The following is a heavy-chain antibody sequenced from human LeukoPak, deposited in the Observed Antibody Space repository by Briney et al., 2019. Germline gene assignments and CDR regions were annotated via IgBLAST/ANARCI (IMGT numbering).Heavy chain of an antibody. CDR3: ARGGGEYCSSTSRYTQYNWFDP. D-gene: IGHD2-2*01. J-gene: IGHJ5*02. Sequence: SETLSLTCAVYGGPFSGYYWSWIRQPPGKGLEWIGEINHSGSTNYNPSLKSRVTISVDTSKNQFSLKLSSVTAADTAVYYCARGGGEYCSSTSRYTQYNWFDPWGQGTLVTVSS. CDR2: INHSGST. CDR1: GGPFSGYY. V-gene: IGHV4-34*01.